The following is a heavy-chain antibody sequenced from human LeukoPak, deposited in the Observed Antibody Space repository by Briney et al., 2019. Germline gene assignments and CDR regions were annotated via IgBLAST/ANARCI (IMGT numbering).Heavy chain of an antibody. Sequence: SPTLSLTSAISGDSVSINSAAWNWIRQSPSRGLEWLGRTYYRSKWYNNYAISVKSPITINPDTSKNPFSLQLNSVSPEDTAVYYCERDRGIGAAGYYYSGMDVWGQGTTVTVSS. V-gene: IGHV6-1*01. CDR1: GDSVSINSAA. D-gene: IGHD6-13*01. CDR3: ERDRGIGAAGYYYSGMDV. J-gene: IGHJ6*02. CDR2: TYYRSKWYN.